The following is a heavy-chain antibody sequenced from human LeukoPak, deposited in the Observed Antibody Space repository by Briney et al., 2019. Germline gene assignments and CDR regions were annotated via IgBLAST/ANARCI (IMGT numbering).Heavy chain of an antibody. CDR3: AKPPSYYKDAFDI. CDR2: ISSSSSTI. J-gene: IGHJ3*02. CDR1: GFTFSSYS. V-gene: IGHV3-48*01. D-gene: IGHD1-26*01. Sequence: PGGSLRLSCAASGFTFSSYSMNWVRQAPGKGLEWVSYISSSSSTIYYADSVKGRFTISRDNAKNPLYLQMNSLRAEDTAVYYCAKPPSYYKDAFDIWGQGTMVTVSS.